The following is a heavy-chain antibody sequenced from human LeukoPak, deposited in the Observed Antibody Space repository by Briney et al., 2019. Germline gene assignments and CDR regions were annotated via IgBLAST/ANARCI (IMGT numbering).Heavy chain of an antibody. CDR2: INPTTGVT. Sequence: GASVKVSCKTSGYTFTTYYMHWVRQAPGQGLEWMGIINPTTGVTNYAQKFQGRVSMTRDTSASTVHMELNSLRSEDTAVYYCTRDRVVPNAGPRLYNWFDPWGQGTLVTVSS. D-gene: IGHD2-2*01. CDR3: TRDRVVPNAGPRLYNWFDP. CDR1: GYTFTTYY. J-gene: IGHJ5*02. V-gene: IGHV1-46*01.